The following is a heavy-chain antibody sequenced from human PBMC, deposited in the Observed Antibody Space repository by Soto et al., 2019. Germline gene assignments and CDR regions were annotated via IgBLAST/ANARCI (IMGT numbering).Heavy chain of an antibody. CDR3: ASPTLGAFDI. Sequence: SETLSLTCTVSGGSISSSNYYWGWIRQPPGKGLEWIGSIYYSGGTAYNSSLKSRVTMSVDTSKNQLSLRLSSVTAADTAVYYCASPTLGAFDIWGQGTMVTVSS. D-gene: IGHD3-16*01. CDR2: IYYSGGT. V-gene: IGHV4-39*01. CDR1: GGSISSSNYY. J-gene: IGHJ3*02.